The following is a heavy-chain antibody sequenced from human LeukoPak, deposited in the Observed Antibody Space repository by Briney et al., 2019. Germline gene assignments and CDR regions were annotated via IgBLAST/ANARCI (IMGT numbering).Heavy chain of an antibody. CDR1: GFSLNDYV. CDR2: ISWNSGSI. CDR3: AKATVIIAHWYFDL. V-gene: IGHV3-9*01. D-gene: IGHD3-22*01. J-gene: IGHJ2*01. Sequence: PGRSLRLSCAASGFSLNDYVMHWVRQAPGKGLEWVSSISWNSGSINYADSVKGRFTISRDNAKNSLYLQMNSLRAEDTALYYCAKATVIIAHWYFDLWGRGTLVTVSS.